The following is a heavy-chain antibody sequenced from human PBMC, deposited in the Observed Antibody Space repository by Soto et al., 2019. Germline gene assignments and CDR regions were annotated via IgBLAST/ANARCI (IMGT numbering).Heavy chain of an antibody. CDR1: GFTFSSYA. V-gene: IGHV3-23*01. Sequence: GGSLRLSCAASGFTFSSYAMSWVRQAPGKGLEWVSAISGSGGSTYYADSVKGRFTISRDNSKNTLYLQMNSLRAEDKAVYYCAKDVGYCSGGSCHTPPDAFDIWGQGTMVTVSS. CDR2: ISGSGGST. CDR3: AKDVGYCSGGSCHTPPDAFDI. J-gene: IGHJ3*02. D-gene: IGHD2-15*01.